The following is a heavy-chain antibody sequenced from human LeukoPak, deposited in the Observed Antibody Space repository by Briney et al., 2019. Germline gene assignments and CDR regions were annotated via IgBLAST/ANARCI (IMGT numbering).Heavy chain of an antibody. V-gene: IGHV1-8*03. Sequence: ASVKVSCKASGYTFTRYDINWVRQATGQGLEWMGWMNPNSGNTGYAQKFQGRVTITRNTSISTAYMELSSLRSEDTAVYYCARGPVVVIAKPYNWFDPWGQGTLVTVSS. CDR2: MNPNSGNT. CDR1: GYTFTRYD. D-gene: IGHD2-21*01. J-gene: IGHJ5*02. CDR3: ARGPVVVIAKPYNWFDP.